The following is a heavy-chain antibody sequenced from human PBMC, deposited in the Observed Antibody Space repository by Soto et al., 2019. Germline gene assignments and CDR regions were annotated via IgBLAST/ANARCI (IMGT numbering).Heavy chain of an antibody. CDR3: ASSIGYYYGMDV. CDR2: IYSGGST. J-gene: IGHJ6*02. Sequence: GGSLRLSCAASGFTGSSNYMSWVRQAPGKGLEWVSLIYSGGSTYYADSVKGRFTISRDNSKNTLGLQMNSLRAEDTAVYYCASSIGYYYGMDVWGQGTTVSVSS. V-gene: IGHV3-53*01. CDR1: GFTGSSNY.